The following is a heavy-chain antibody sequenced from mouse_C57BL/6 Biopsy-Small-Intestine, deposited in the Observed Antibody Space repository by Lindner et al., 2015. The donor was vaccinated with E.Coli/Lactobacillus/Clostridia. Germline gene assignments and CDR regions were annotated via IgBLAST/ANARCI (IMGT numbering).Heavy chain of an antibody. D-gene: IGHD2-4*01. J-gene: IGHJ4*01. Sequence: VQLQESGAELERPGTSVKVSCKASGYAFTNYLIQWVKQRPEQGLEWIGWIDPENGDTEYASKFQGKATITADTSSNTAYLQLSSLTSEDTAVYYCTRGDYDYGENAMDYWGQGTSVTVSS. CDR1: GYAFTNYL. CDR2: IDPENGDT. V-gene: IGHV14-4*01. CDR3: TRGDYDYGENAMDY.